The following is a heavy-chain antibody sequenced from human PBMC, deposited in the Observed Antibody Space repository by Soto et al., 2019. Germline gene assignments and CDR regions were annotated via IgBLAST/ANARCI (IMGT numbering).Heavy chain of an antibody. D-gene: IGHD2-15*01. V-gene: IGHV4-61*01. Sequence: PSETLSLTCTVSGGSVSSGSYYWSWIRQPPGKGLEWIGYIYYSGSTNYNPSLKSRVTISVDTSKNQFSLKLSSVTAADTAVYYCARDQPLLYSGPIVGMDVWGQGTTVTAP. CDR3: ARDQPLLYSGPIVGMDV. CDR2: IYYSGST. CDR1: GGSVSSGSYY. J-gene: IGHJ6*02.